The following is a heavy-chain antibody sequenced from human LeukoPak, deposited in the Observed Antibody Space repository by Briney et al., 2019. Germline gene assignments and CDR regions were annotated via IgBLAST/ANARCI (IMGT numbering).Heavy chain of an antibody. CDR3: AKGSNWNDVPTNFDY. V-gene: IGHV3-23*01. J-gene: IGHJ4*02. Sequence: QPGGSLRLSCAFSGFTFSSYAMSWVRQAPGKGLQWVSAISGSGGSTYYADSVKGRFTISRDNSKNTLYLQMNSLRAEDTAVYYCAKGSNWNDVPTNFDYWGQGTLVTFSS. CDR1: GFTFSSYA. D-gene: IGHD1-20*01. CDR2: ISGSGGST.